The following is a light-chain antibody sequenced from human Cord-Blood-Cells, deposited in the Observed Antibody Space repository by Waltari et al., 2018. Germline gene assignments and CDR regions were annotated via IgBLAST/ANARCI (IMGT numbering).Light chain of an antibody. V-gene: IGKV1-8*01. CDR1: QGSSSY. Sequence: AIRMTPSPSSLSASTGASVTITCRASQGSSSYLAWYQQKPGKAPKLLIYAASTLQSGVPSRFSGSGSGTDFTLTISCLQSEDFATYYCQQYYSYPRTFGQGTKVEIK. CDR2: AAS. CDR3: QQYYSYPRT. J-gene: IGKJ1*01.